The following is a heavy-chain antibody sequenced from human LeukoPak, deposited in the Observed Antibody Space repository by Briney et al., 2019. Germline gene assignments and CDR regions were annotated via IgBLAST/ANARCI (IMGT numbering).Heavy chain of an antibody. J-gene: IGHJ6*03. V-gene: IGHV1-69*05. CDR3: ARGRWELRYYYYMDV. D-gene: IGHD1-26*01. CDR1: GGTFSSYA. CDR2: IIPIFGTA. Sequence: SVKVSCKASGGTFSSYAISWVRQAPGQGLEWMGGIIPIFGTANYAQKFQGRVTITTDESTSTAYMELSSLRSEDTAVYYCARGRWELRYYYYMDVWGKGNTVTVSS.